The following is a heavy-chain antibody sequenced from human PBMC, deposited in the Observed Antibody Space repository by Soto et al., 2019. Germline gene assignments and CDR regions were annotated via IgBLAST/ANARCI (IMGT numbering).Heavy chain of an antibody. CDR2: ISTAVGAT. CDR1: VFTFSNHA. CDR3: GKHRPAEHRNFEY. Sequence: PGGSLRLSCAFSVFTFSNHAMSCVRHSPGKWLEWVSAISTAVGATYYADSVKGRFTISRDDSNNTLYLQMDSLRAEDTAVYYCGKHRPAEHRNFEYWGQATLVSVS. J-gene: IGHJ4*02. V-gene: IGHV3-23*01.